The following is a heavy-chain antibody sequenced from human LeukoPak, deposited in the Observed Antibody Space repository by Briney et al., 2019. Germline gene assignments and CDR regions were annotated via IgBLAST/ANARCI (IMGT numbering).Heavy chain of an antibody. CDR2: IHTSGDT. CDR3: IAFGDSNH. D-gene: IGHD4-17*01. V-gene: IGHV3-53*01. CDR1: GLTGSHDY. J-gene: IGHJ5*02. Sequence: GSLRLSCAASGLTGSHDYVSWVRQAPGKGLEWVSAIHTSGDTCYADSVKGRFTISRDTSKNTLYLQINSLRVEDTAVYYCIAFGDSNHWGQGTLVTVSS.